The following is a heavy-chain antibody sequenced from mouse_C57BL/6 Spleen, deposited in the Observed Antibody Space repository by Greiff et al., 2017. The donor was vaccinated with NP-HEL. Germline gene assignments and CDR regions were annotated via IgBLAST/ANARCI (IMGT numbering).Heavy chain of an antibody. D-gene: IGHD2-4*01. CDR2: ISNLAYSI. V-gene: IGHV5-15*01. Sequence: DVMLVESGGGLVQPGGSLKLSCAASGFTFSDYGMAWVRQAPRKGPEWVAFISNLAYSIYYADTVTGRFTISRENAKNTLYLEMSSLRSEDTAMYYCARYDYDWYFDVWGTGTTVTVSS. J-gene: IGHJ1*03. CDR3: ARYDYDWYFDV. CDR1: GFTFSDYG.